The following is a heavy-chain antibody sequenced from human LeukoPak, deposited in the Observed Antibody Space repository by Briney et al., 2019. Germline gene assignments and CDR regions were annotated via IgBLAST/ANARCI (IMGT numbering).Heavy chain of an antibody. CDR1: GYTFTSYD. V-gene: IGHV1-8*01. D-gene: IGHD3-16*01. CDR3: ATVGGVVA. CDR2: MNPNSANT. J-gene: IGHJ5*02. Sequence: ASVKVSCKASGYTFTSYDINWVRQATGQGLEWMGWMNPNSANTGYAQKFQGRVTMTEDTSTDTAYMELSSLRSEDTAVYYCATVGGVVAWGQGTLVTVSS.